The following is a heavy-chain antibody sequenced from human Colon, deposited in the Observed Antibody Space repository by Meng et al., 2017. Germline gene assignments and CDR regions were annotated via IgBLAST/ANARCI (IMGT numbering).Heavy chain of an antibody. D-gene: IGHD3-10*01. V-gene: IGHV4-61*02. J-gene: IGHJ6*02. Sequence: SETLSLTCTVSGASISSGNYYWSWIRQPAGKGLEWIGRIYTGGSTNYNPSLKSRVTISLDTSKNQVSLKLSSVTAADTAAYYCARGNSVFGSGSHLGVWGQGTTVTVSS. CDR2: IYTGGST. CDR1: GASISSGNYY. CDR3: ARGNSVFGSGSHLGV.